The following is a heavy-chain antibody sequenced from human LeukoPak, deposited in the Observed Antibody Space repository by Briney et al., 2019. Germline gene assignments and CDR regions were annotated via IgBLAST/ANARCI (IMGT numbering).Heavy chain of an antibody. J-gene: IGHJ6*02. CDR3: ARNMYSSGTYAMGV. CDR2: IFYSGST. Sequence: PSETLSLTCTLSGGSISNYYWSWIRQPPGKGLEWIGYIFYSGSTTYNPSLKSRVTISVDTSKNQFSLKLSSVTAADTAVYYCARNMYSSGTYAMGVWGQGTTVTVSS. V-gene: IGHV4-59*01. CDR1: GGSISNYY. D-gene: IGHD6-19*01.